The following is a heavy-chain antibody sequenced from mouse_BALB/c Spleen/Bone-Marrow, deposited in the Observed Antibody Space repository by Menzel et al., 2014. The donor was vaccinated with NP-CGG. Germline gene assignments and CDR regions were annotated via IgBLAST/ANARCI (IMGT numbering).Heavy chain of an antibody. CDR3: VRGNYGNYVDYFDF. CDR2: INSNGGST. CDR1: GFTLSNYG. Sequence: VQLQQSGGGLVQPGGSLKLSCAASGFTLSNYGMSWVRQTPDKRLELVATINSNGGSTYYPDSVKGRFTISRDTAKNTLYLQMSSLKSEETAMYYCVRGNYGNYVDYFDFWGQGTTLTVSS. D-gene: IGHD2-1*01. V-gene: IGHV5-6-3*01. J-gene: IGHJ2*01.